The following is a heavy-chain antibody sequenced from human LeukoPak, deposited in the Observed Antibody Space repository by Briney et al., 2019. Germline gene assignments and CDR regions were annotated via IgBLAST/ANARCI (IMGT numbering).Heavy chain of an antibody. J-gene: IGHJ4*02. Sequence: SETLSLTCTVSGGSISSYSRRWIRQPPGKRLEWIGYIYNSGSTNYNPSLKSRVTVSVDTSKNQFSLKLSSVTAADTAVYYCARELGVATLHFDFWGQGILVTVSS. D-gene: IGHD2-21*02. CDR2: IYNSGST. V-gene: IGHV4-59*01. CDR1: GGSISSYS. CDR3: ARELGVATLHFDF.